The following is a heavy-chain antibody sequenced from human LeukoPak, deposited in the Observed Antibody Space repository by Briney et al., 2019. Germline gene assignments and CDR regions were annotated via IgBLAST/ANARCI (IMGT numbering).Heavy chain of an antibody. D-gene: IGHD3-3*01. CDR1: GGTFSSYA. V-gene: IGHV1-69*13. CDR2: IIPIFGTA. CDR3: AKDSGTYYDFWSGYYAS. Sequence: ASVKVSCKASGGTFSSYAISWVRQAPGQGLEWMGGIIPIFGTANYAQKFQGRVTITADESTSTAYMELSSLRSEDTAVYYCAKDSGTYYDFWSGYYASWGQGTLVTVSS. J-gene: IGHJ4*02.